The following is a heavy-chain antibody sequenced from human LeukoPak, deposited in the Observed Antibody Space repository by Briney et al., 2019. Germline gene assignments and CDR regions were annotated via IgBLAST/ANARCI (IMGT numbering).Heavy chain of an antibody. D-gene: IGHD2-15*01. J-gene: IGHJ5*02. Sequence: SQTLSLTCAVSGGSISSGGYSWSWIRQPPGKGLEWIGYIYHSGSTYYNPSLKSRVTISVDRSKNQFSLKLSSVTAADTAVYYCAREVVAATQHNWFDPWGQGTLVTASS. CDR2: IYHSGST. V-gene: IGHV4-30-2*01. CDR3: AREVVAATQHNWFDP. CDR1: GGSISSGGYS.